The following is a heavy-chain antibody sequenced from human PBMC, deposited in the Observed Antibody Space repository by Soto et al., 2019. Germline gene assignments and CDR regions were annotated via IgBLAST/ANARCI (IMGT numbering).Heavy chain of an antibody. V-gene: IGHV3-30-3*01. CDR3: ARDGQQLVGKAFDI. Sequence: QGQLVESGGGVVQPGRSLRLSCAASGFTFSSYAMHWVRQAPGKGLEWVAVISYDGSNKYYADSVKGRFTISRDNSKNTLYLQMNSLRAEDTAVYYCARDGQQLVGKAFDIWGQGTMVTVSS. CDR1: GFTFSSYA. CDR2: ISYDGSNK. J-gene: IGHJ3*02. D-gene: IGHD6-13*01.